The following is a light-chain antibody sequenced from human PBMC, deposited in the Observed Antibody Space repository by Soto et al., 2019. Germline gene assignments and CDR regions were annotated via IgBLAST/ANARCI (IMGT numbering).Light chain of an antibody. Sequence: QSALTQPASVSGSPGQSITISCTGTSSDVGGYNYVSWYQQHPGKAPKLMIYEVSNRPSGVSNRFSGSKSGNTASLTISGLQAEDEADYYCSSYTRSSTLDVFGTGTKVTV. CDR1: SSDVGGYNY. V-gene: IGLV2-14*01. CDR2: EVS. CDR3: SSYTRSSTLDV. J-gene: IGLJ1*01.